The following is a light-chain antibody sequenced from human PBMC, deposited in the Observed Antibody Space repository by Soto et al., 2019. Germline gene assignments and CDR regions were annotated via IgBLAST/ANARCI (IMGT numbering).Light chain of an antibody. CDR1: QGINNF. V-gene: IGKV1-27*01. J-gene: IGKJ1*01. CDR2: GAS. CDR3: QKYDMEPPGT. Sequence: DIQTTQSPSSLSASVGDRVTITCRASQGINNFLAWYQQRPWKVPKLLIFGASTLQSGVSSRFSGSGSGTDFSLTISNLQPEDIATYYCQKYDMEPPGTFGQGTKVDI.